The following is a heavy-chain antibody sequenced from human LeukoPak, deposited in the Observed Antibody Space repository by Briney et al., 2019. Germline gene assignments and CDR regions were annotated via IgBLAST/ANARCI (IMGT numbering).Heavy chain of an antibody. CDR3: ASSPLGVSEEDY. V-gene: IGHV4-59*01. D-gene: IGHD3-16*01. Sequence: PSETLSLTCSVSGDSISDYFWSWIRQPPGKGLECIGYIYNGGTANYSPSLKSRVTMSLDTSRNQVSLKLTSVTAADTAVCYCASSPLGVSEEDYWGQGTLVTVSS. CDR1: GDSISDYF. J-gene: IGHJ4*02. CDR2: IYNGGTA.